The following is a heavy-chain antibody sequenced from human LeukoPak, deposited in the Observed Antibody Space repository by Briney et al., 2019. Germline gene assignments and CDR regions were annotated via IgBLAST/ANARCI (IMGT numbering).Heavy chain of an antibody. D-gene: IGHD2-15*01. J-gene: IGHJ3*02. V-gene: IGHV3-23*01. CDR2: ISGSGNRT. Sequence: SGGSLRLSCAASGFTFSSYGMNWVRQAPGKGLEWVSAISGSGNRTFYADSVKGRFTISRDNSKNTLYLQMNSLRAEDTAVYYCAKSLGGVYCSGGSCYVNAFDIWGQGTMVTVSS. CDR3: AKSLGGVYCSGGSCYVNAFDI. CDR1: GFTFSSYG.